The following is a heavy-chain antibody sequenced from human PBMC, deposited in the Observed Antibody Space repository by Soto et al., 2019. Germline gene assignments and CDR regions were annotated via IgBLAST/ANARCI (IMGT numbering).Heavy chain of an antibody. V-gene: IGHV3-30*18. CDR3: AKGGLVVLYYFDY. CDR1: GFTFSSYG. J-gene: IGHJ4*02. CDR2: ISYDGSNK. D-gene: IGHD3-22*01. Sequence: GGSLRLSCAASGFTFSSYGMHWVRQAPGKGLEWVAVISYDGSNKYYADSVKGRFTISRDNSKNTLYLQMNSLRAEDTAVYYCAKGGLVVLYYFDYWGQGTLVTVSS.